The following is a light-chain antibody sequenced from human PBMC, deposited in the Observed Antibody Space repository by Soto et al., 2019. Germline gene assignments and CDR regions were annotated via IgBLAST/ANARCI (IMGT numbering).Light chain of an antibody. CDR3: QQSFSTPWT. CDR2: GAS. V-gene: IGKV1-39*01. CDR1: QSISGY. J-gene: IGKJ1*01. Sequence: DIPMTQSPSSLSASVGDRIIITCRASQSISGYLNWYQQKPGKAPNLLIYGASFLQSGVPPRFSGSGSGTDFTLIISSLQPEDFATYSCQQSFSTPWTFGQGTRVEIK.